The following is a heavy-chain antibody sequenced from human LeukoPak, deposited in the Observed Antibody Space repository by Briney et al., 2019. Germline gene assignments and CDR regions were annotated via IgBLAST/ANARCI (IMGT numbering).Heavy chain of an antibody. CDR2: IYYTGNT. CDR1: GDSIIGYY. J-gene: IGHJ4*02. CDR3: ARGFRGDNFDY. Sequence: SETLSLTCSVSGDSIIGYYWGWIRQPPGKGLEWIGNIYYTGNTYYNSSLKSRVTISLDTSKNQFSLKLSSVTAADTAVYFCARGFRGDNFDYWGQGTLVTVSS. V-gene: IGHV4-38-2*02. D-gene: IGHD7-27*01.